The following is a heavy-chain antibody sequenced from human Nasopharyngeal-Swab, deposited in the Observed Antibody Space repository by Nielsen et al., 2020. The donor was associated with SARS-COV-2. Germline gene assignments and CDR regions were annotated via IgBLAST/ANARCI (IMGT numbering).Heavy chain of an antibody. Sequence: GSLRLSCAASGFTSSDHYMDWVRQAPGKGLEWVGRIRNRANSYTTEYAASVKGRFAISRDDSKNSLYLQMNSLKTEDTAVYYCVLRGGSYDWGQGTLVTVSS. D-gene: IGHD1-26*01. CDR2: IRNRANSYTT. J-gene: IGHJ4*02. CDR3: VLRGGSYD. CDR1: GFTSSDHY. V-gene: IGHV3-72*01.